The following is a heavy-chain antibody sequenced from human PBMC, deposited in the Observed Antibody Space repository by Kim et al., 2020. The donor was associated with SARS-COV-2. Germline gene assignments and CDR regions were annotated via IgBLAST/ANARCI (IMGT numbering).Heavy chain of an antibody. V-gene: IGHV3-21*01. Sequence: GGSLRLSCAASGFTFSSYSMNWVRQAPGKGLEWVSSISSSSSYIYYADSVKGRFTISRDNAKNSLYLQMNSLRAEDTAVYYCASQVGYYDGSSGPDWGQGTLVTVSS. CDR3: ASQVGYYDGSSGPD. J-gene: IGHJ4*02. CDR1: GFTFSSYS. D-gene: IGHD3-22*01. CDR2: ISSSSSYI.